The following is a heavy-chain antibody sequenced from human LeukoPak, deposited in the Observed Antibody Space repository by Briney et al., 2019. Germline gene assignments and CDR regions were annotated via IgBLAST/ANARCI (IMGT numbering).Heavy chain of an antibody. CDR1: GGPFSRYH. J-gene: IGHJ4*02. V-gene: IGHV4-34*01. Sequence: PSDPLSLICAVCGGPFSRYHWSGLRQPTGKGLEWIGEINHSGSTNCHPSLKSRVTISVDTSKNQFSLKLSSVTAADTAVYYCARGRVRPFDYWGQGTLVTVSS. CDR2: INHSGST. D-gene: IGHD1-1*01. CDR3: ARGRVRPFDY.